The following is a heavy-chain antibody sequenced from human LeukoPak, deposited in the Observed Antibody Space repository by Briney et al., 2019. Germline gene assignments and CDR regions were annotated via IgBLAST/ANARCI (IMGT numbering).Heavy chain of an antibody. J-gene: IGHJ4*02. V-gene: IGHV4-59*12. Sequence: SETLSLTCTVSGGSISSYYWSWIRQPPGKGLEWIGYIYYSGSTNYNPSLESRVTISVDTSKNQFSLKLSSVTAADTAVYYCARDRSTTVTTGAFDYWGQGTLVTVSS. CDR2: IYYSGST. CDR3: ARDRSTTVTTGAFDY. CDR1: GGSISSYY. D-gene: IGHD4-17*01.